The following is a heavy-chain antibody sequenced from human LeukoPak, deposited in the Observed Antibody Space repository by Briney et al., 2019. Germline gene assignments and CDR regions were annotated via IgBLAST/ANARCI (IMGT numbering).Heavy chain of an antibody. Sequence: SETLSLTCTVSGGLISNSYWSWIWQPAGKGLEWIGRIDTSGSTKYNPSLKSRVTMSVDTSKNQFSLKLSSVTAADTAVYYCARGAGGGMDVWGPGTTVTVSS. CDR3: ARGAGGGMDV. CDR1: GGLISNSY. J-gene: IGHJ6*02. V-gene: IGHV4-4*07. CDR2: IDTSGST. D-gene: IGHD1-26*01.